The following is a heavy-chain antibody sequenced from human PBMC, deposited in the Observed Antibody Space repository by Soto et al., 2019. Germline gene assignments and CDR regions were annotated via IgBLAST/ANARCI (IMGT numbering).Heavy chain of an antibody. CDR3: AKDLYGRPGGYYYGMDV. Sequence: PGGSLKLCCAASGVTFSSYAMHGVRKAPGKGLEWVAVISYDRNNKYYADSVKGRFTISRDNSKNTLYLQLISLRAEDTAVYYCAKDLYGRPGGYYYGMDVWGQGTTVTVSS. J-gene: IGHJ6*02. V-gene: IGHV3-30*18. D-gene: IGHD3-16*01. CDR1: GVTFSSYA. CDR2: ISYDRNNK.